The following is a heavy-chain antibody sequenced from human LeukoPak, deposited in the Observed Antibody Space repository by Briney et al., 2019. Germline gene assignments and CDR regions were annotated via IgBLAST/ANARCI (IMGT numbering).Heavy chain of an antibody. CDR3: ARRSWYVDY. CDR1: GVSMSTYY. V-gene: IGHV4-59*01. D-gene: IGHD6-13*01. CDR2: IYDSVST. Sequence: TSETLSLTCTVSGVSMSTYYWSWIRQPPGKGLEWIGYIYDSVSTDYNPSLKSRVTISVDMSKNQFSLKLTTVTAADTAVYYCARRSWYVDYWGQGTLVTVSS. J-gene: IGHJ4*02.